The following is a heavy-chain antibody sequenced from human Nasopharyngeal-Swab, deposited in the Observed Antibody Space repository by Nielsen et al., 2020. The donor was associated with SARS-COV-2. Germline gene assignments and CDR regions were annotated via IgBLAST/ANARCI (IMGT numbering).Heavy chain of an antibody. D-gene: IGHD3-9*01. Sequence: ARQAPGKGLQHVSAITHRGISTYYADSVKGRFTISRDNSKNMVYLQMSSLRPEDTAVYFCVKDKGRLVYYMDGWGMGTTVTVSS. CDR3: VKDKGRLVYYMDG. J-gene: IGHJ6*03. V-gene: IGHV3-64D*09. CDR2: ITHRGIST.